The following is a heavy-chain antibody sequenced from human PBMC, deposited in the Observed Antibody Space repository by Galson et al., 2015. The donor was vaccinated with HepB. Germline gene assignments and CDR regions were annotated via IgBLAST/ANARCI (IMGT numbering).Heavy chain of an antibody. J-gene: IGHJ5*02. D-gene: IGHD3-22*01. CDR3: ARNVYYDTSGYYYKPGWVDP. V-gene: IGHV6-1*01. CDR1: GDSVSSNSAA. Sequence: CAISGDSVSSNSAAWNWIRQSPSRGLEWLGRTYYRSKWYYDYAVSVRSRITINPDISRNQFSLQLYSVTPEDTAVYYCARNVYYDTSGYYYKPGWVDPWGQG. CDR2: TYYRSKWYY.